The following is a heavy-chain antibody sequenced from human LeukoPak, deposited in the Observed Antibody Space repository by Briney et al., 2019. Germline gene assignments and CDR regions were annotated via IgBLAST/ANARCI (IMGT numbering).Heavy chain of an antibody. Sequence: GESLKISCKGSGYSFTSYWIGWVRQMPGKGLEWMGIIYPVDSDTRYSPSFQGQVPTSADKSISTAYLQWSSLKASDTAMYYCARLSTYYDFWSGSPDAFDIWGQGTMVTVSS. CDR2: IYPVDSDT. D-gene: IGHD3-3*01. J-gene: IGHJ3*02. V-gene: IGHV5-51*01. CDR1: GYSFTSYW. CDR3: ARLSTYYDFWSGSPDAFDI.